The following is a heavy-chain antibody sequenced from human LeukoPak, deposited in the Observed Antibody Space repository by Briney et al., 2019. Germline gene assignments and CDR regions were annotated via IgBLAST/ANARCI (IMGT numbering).Heavy chain of an antibody. CDR2: IKQDGSEK. CDR3: AREEGTYGGFDY. Sequence: GGSLRLSCAASGFTLSTYWMSWVRQAPGKGLEWVANIKQDGSEKYYVDSVKGRFTISRDNAKNLLYLQMNSLRAEDTAVYYCAREEGTYGGFDYWGQGTLVTVSS. D-gene: IGHD4-17*01. CDR1: GFTLSTYW. V-gene: IGHV3-7*01. J-gene: IGHJ4*02.